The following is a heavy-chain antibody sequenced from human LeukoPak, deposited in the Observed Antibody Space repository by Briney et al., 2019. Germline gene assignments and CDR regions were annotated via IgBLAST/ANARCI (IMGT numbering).Heavy chain of an antibody. CDR3: ARENYYDSSGSYYTIDY. D-gene: IGHD3-22*01. V-gene: IGHV4-38-2*02. CDR1: GYSISRGYY. J-gene: IGHJ4*02. Sequence: SETLSLTCTVSGYSISRGYYWGWIRQPPGKGLEWIGSIYHSGSTFFSPSLKSRVTISVDTSKNQVSLKLSSVTAADTAVYYCARENYYDSSGSYYTIDYWGQGTLVTVSS. CDR2: IYHSGST.